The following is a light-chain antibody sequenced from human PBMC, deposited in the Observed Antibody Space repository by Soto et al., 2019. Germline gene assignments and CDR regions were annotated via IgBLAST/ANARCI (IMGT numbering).Light chain of an antibody. J-gene: IGKJ1*01. V-gene: IGKV3-20*01. CDR1: QSVSSNY. Sequence: IVLTQPPGSRSLSPGERATLYCRASQSVSSNYLAWYQQKPGQAPRLLIYGASSRATGIPERFSGSVSGTDFTLTISRLEPEDFAVYYCQHYGSSPETFGQGTKVDI. CDR2: GAS. CDR3: QHYGSSPET.